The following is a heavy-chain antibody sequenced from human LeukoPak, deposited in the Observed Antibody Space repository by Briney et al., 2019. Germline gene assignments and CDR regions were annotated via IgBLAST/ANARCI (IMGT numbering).Heavy chain of an antibody. D-gene: IGHD3-3*01. CDR2: IRYDGSNK. V-gene: IGHV3-30*02. CDR1: GFTFSSYG. J-gene: IGHJ4*02. Sequence: GGSLRLSCAASGFTFSSYGVHWVRQAPGKGLEWVAFIRYDGSNKYYADSVKGRFTISRDNSKNTLYLQMNSLRAEDTAVYYCAKDRDYDFWSGYGDYWGQGTLVTVSS. CDR3: AKDRDYDFWSGYGDY.